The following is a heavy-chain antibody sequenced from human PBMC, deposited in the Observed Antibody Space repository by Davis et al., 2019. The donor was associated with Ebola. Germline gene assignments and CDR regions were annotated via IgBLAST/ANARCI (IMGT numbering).Heavy chain of an antibody. CDR2: IWYDGSNK. CDR1: GFTFSSYG. Sequence: GESLKISCAASGFTFSSYGMHWVRQAPGKGLEWVAVIWYDGSNKYYADSVKGRFTISRDNSKNTLYLQMNSLRAEDTAVYYCAKGPSSGWYYFDYWGQGTLVTVSS. V-gene: IGHV3-33*06. J-gene: IGHJ4*02. D-gene: IGHD6-19*01. CDR3: AKGPSSGWYYFDY.